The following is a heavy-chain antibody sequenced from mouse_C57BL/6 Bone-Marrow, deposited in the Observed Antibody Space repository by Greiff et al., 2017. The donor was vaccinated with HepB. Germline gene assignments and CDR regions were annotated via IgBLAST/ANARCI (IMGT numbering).Heavy chain of an antibody. Sequence: EVHLVESGGGLVQPKGSLKLSCAASGFSFNTYAMNWVRQAPGKGLEWVARIRSKSNNYATYYADSVKDRFTISRDDSESMLYLQMNNLKTEDTAMYYCVRPSHSSPFADWGQGTLVTVSA. D-gene: IGHD1-1*01. CDR1: GFSFNTYA. V-gene: IGHV10-1*01. CDR3: VRPSHSSPFAD. CDR2: IRSKSNNYAT. J-gene: IGHJ3*01.